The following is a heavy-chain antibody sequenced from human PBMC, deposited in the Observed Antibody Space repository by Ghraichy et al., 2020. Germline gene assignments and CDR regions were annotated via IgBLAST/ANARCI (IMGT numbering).Heavy chain of an antibody. CDR2: ISYDGSNK. CDR1: GFTFSSYG. Sequence: GGSLRLSCAASGFTFSSYGMHWVRQAPGKGLEWVAVISYDGSNKYYADSVKGRFTISRDNSKNTLYLQMNSLRAEDSAVYYCAKDRRGGYSSHDLYYFDYWGQGTLVTVSS. V-gene: IGHV3-30*18. CDR3: AKDRRGGYSSHDLYYFDY. D-gene: IGHD5-18*01. J-gene: IGHJ4*02.